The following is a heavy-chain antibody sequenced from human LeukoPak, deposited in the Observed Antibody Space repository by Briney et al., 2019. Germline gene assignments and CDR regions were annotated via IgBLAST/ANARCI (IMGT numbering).Heavy chain of an antibody. V-gene: IGHV3-7*05. CDR1: GFTFSSYW. J-gene: IGHJ4*02. CDR3: ARGEAFCDY. CDR2: IKEDGSEK. Sequence: PGGSLRLSCAASGFTFSSYWMTWVRQAPGKGLEWVANIKEDGSEKYYVDSVKGRFTISRDNAKNSLYLQMNNPRAEDTAVYYCARGEAFCDYWGQGTLVTVSS.